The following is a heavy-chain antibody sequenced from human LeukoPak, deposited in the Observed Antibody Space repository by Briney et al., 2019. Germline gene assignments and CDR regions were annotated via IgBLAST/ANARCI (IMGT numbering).Heavy chain of an antibody. CDR1: GGSITSSSYY. CDR3: ARVDAVYVLPEQYNWFDP. CDR2: IYYSGST. Sequence: PSETLSLTCTVSGGSITSSSYYWGWIRQPPGKGLEWIGSIYYSGSTYYNPSLKSRVTISVDTSKKQFSLKLSSMTAADTAVYYCARVDAVYVLPEQYNWFDPWGQGTLVTVSS. V-gene: IGHV4-39*07. J-gene: IGHJ5*02. D-gene: IGHD2-8*01.